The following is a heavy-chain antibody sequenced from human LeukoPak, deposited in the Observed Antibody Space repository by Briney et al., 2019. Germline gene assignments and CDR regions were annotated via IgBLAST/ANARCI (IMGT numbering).Heavy chain of an antibody. CDR2: IYSGGST. CDR3: ARDCSSTSCYMGAFDI. D-gene: IGHD2-2*02. CDR1: GFTVSSNY. J-gene: IGHJ3*02. V-gene: IGHV3-66*02. Sequence: GGSLRLSCAASGFTVSSNYMSWVRQAPGKGLEWVSVIYSGGSTHYADSVKGRFTTSRDNSKNTLYLQMNSLRAEDTALYYCARDCSSTSCYMGAFDIWGQGTMVTVSS.